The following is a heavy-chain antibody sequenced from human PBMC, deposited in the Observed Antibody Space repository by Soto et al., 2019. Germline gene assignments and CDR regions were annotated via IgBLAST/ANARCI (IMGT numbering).Heavy chain of an antibody. CDR2: INPNSGGT. CDR1: GYTFTGYY. CDR3: ARDQMDTAMVTVGYYYYGMDV. D-gene: IGHD5-18*01. J-gene: IGHJ6*02. Sequence: GVSVKVSCKASGYTFTGYYMHWVRQAPGQGLEWMGWINPNSGGTNYAQKFQGWVTMTRDTSISTAYMELSRLRSDDTAVYYCARDQMDTAMVTVGYYYYGMDVWGQGTTVTVSS. V-gene: IGHV1-2*04.